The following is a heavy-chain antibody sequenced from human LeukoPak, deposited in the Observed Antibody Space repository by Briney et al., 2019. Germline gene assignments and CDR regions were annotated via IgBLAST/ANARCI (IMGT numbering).Heavy chain of an antibody. CDR1: GGSISSGGYY. D-gene: IGHD2-2*01. CDR3: ARDACSSTSCSFDY. Sequence: PSETLSLTCTVSGGSISSGGYYWSWIRQHPGKGLEWIGYIYYSGSTYYNPSLKSRVTISVGTSKNQFSLKLSSVTAADTAVYYCARDACSSTSCSFDYWGQGTLVTVSS. V-gene: IGHV4-31*03. J-gene: IGHJ4*02. CDR2: IYYSGST.